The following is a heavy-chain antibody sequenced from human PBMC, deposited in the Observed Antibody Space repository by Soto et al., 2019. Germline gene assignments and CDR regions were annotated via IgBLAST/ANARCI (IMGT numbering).Heavy chain of an antibody. CDR1: GGSISSGGYY. CDR2: ISDSGST. CDR3: ARTTFYDIFTAYYSLFDY. Sequence: QVQLQESGPGLVKPSQTLTLTCTVSGGSISSGGYYWSWIRQHPGKGLEWIGYISDSGSTYYNPSLKSRFTISVDTSKNHFSLKLSAVTAADTAVYYCARTTFYDIFTAYYSLFDYWGQGTLVTVSS. V-gene: IGHV4-31*03. D-gene: IGHD3-9*01. J-gene: IGHJ4*02.